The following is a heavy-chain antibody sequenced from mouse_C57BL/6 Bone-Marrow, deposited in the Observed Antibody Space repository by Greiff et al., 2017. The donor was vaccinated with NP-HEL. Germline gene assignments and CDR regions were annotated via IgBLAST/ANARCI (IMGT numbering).Heavy chain of an antibody. CDR2: IYPGDGDT. Sequence: QVQLKESGPELVKPGAPGRFSCRALGKAFGSSGWNWVKRRPGKGFEWIGRIYPGDGDTNYNGKFKGKATLTADKSSSTAYMQLSSLTSEDSAVYFCARSTMVTTPFAYWGQGTLVTVSA. V-gene: IGHV1-82*01. J-gene: IGHJ3*01. CDR1: GKAFGSSG. D-gene: IGHD2-2*01. CDR3: ARSTMVTTPFAY.